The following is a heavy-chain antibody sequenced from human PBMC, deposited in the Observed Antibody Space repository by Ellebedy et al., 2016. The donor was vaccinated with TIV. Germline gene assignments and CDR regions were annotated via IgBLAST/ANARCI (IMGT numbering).Heavy chain of an antibody. CDR2: IRSEADNYAT. CDR1: GFTFSGSH. CDR3: ARQTDSCHDY. Sequence: GGSLRLSXAASGFTFSGSHMHWVRQDPGTGLEWVGHIRSEADNYATAYAASVNGRFTISRDDSQNTAYLQMNSLKTEDTAVYYCARQTDSCHDYWGQGTLVTVSS. J-gene: IGHJ4*02. V-gene: IGHV3-73*01. D-gene: IGHD2-2*01.